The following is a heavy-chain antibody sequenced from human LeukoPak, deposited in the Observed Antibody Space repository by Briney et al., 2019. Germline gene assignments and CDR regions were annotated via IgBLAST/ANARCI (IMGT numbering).Heavy chain of an antibody. Sequence: GGSLRLSCTASGFSFSTSWMSWVRQTPGKGLAWVANIKKDGSEEYYVDSVKTRFTISRDNAKNSLYLQLNSLIVEDTAVYYCARLSTSVAGGDHWGQGTLVTVSS. CDR3: ARLSTSVAGGDH. V-gene: IGHV3-7*01. J-gene: IGHJ4*02. CDR2: IKKDGSEE. CDR1: GFSFSTSW. D-gene: IGHD6-19*01.